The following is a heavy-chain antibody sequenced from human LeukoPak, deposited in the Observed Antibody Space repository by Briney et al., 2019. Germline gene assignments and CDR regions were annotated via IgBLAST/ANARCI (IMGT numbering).Heavy chain of an antibody. V-gene: IGHV3-74*01. CDR3: ARDGSLPDY. CDR1: GFNFSNHW. CDR2: IISDGSST. Sequence: GGSLRLSCAASGFNFSNHWMHWVRQTPGKGLVWVSRIISDGSSTSYADSVKGRFTISRDNAKSTLYLQMISLRAEDTAVYYCARDGSLPDYWGQGTLVTVSS. J-gene: IGHJ4*02.